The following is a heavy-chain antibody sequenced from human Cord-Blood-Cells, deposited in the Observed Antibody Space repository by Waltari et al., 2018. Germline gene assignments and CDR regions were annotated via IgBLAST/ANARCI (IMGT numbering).Heavy chain of an antibody. Sequence: EVQLVESGGGLVQPGRSLRLSCTASGFTFGDYAMSWVRQAPGKGLEWVGFIRSKAYGGTTEYAESVKGRFTISRDDSKSIAYLQMNSLKTEDTAVYYCTRGRSGYYYYYYYGMDVWGQGTTVTVSS. CDR3: TRGRSGYYYYYYYGMDV. D-gene: IGHD3-9*01. CDR1: GFTFGDYA. V-gene: IGHV3-49*04. CDR2: IRSKAYGGTT. J-gene: IGHJ6*02.